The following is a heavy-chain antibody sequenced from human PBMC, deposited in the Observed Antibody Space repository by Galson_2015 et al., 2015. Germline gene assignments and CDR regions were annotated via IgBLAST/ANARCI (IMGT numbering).Heavy chain of an antibody. CDR2: ISSSSSYI. D-gene: IGHD2-2*01. CDR1: GFTFSSYS. CDR3: ARASQGYCSSTSCSKSMAYYYYGMDV. V-gene: IGHV3-21*01. J-gene: IGHJ6*02. Sequence: SLRLSCAASGFTFSSYSMNWVRQAPGKGLEWVSSISSSSSYIYYADSVKGRFTISRDNAKNSLYLQMNSLRAEDTAVYYCARASQGYCSSTSCSKSMAYYYYGMDVWGQGTTVTVSS.